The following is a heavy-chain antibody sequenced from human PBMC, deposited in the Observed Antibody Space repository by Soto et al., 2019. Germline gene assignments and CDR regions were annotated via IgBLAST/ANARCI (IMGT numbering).Heavy chain of an antibody. CDR1: GYTFTSYG. CDR2: ISAYNGNT. J-gene: IGHJ4*02. CDR3: ARDRGPLLWFGESAFIWGGYYFGY. Sequence: ASVKVSCKASGYTFTSYGISWVRQAPGQGLEWMGWISAYNGNTNYARKLQGRVTMTTDTSTSTSYMELRSLRSDDTAVYYCARDRGPLLWFGESAFIWGGYYFGYWGQGTLGTVSS. V-gene: IGHV1-18*01. D-gene: IGHD3-10*01.